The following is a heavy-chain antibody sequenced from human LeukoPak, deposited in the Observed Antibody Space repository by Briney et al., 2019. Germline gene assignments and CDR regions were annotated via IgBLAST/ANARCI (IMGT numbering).Heavy chain of an antibody. CDR3: ARDRDSSGYYDRNVDY. D-gene: IGHD3-22*01. CDR1: GFTFSSYP. Sequence: GGSLRLSCAASGFTFSSYPMHWVRQAPGKGLEYVSAIASNGGSTYYANSVKGRFTIYRDNSKNTLYLQMGSLRVEDMAVYYCARDRDSSGYYDRNVDYWGQGTLVTVSS. CDR2: IASNGGST. J-gene: IGHJ4*02. V-gene: IGHV3-64*01.